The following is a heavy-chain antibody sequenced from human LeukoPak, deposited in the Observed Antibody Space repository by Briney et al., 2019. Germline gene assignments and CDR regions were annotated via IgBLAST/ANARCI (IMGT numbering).Heavy chain of an antibody. CDR3: ARGSAWYFVY. D-gene: IGHD6-19*01. Sequence: SETLSLTCTVSGDSVNSGSYYWSWIRQPPGKGLEWIGYIYYSGNTNYNPSLKSRVTISVDTSKNQFSLSLSSVTAADTAIYYCARGSAWYFVYWGQGTLVTVSS. V-gene: IGHV4-61*01. J-gene: IGHJ4*02. CDR1: GDSVNSGSYY. CDR2: IYYSGNT.